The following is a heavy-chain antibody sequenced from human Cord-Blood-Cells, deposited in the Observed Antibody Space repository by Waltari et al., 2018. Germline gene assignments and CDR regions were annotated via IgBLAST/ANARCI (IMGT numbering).Heavy chain of an antibody. CDR2: INHSGST. D-gene: IGHD3-16*01. V-gene: IGHV4-34*01. CDR1: GGSLRGYY. J-gene: IGHJ3*02. Sequence: QVQLQQWGAGLLKPSETLSLTCAVYGGSLRGYYCPWLGQPPGKGLEWIGEINHSGSTNYNPSLKSRVTISVDTSKNQFSLKLSSVTAADTAVYYCARATSWGWGAFDIWGQGTMVTVSS. CDR3: ARATSWGWGAFDI.